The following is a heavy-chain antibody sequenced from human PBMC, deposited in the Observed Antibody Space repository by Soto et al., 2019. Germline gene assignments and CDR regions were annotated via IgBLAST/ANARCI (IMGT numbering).Heavy chain of an antibody. CDR1: GFTFSSYG. CDR3: ARSAFGESVSYFDY. J-gene: IGHJ4*02. Sequence: GGSLRLSCAASGFTFSSYGMHWVRQAPGKGLEWVAVIWYDGSTIYYADSVKGRFTISRDNAKNSLYLQMNSLRAEDTAVYYCARSAFGESVSYFDYWGQGTLVTVSS. CDR2: IWYDGSTI. D-gene: IGHD3-10*01. V-gene: IGHV3-33*01.